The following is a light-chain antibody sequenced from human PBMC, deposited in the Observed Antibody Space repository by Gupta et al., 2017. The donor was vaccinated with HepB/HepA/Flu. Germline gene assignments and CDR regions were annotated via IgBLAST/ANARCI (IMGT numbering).Light chain of an antibody. J-gene: IGKJ1*01. CDR1: QSVNNY. Sequence: EIVLTQSPATLSLSPGERVTLSCRGSQSVNNYLAWYQQKPGQAPRLLIYDISTRATGIPARFSGSGSGTDFTLTISSLEPEDFAVYYCHHRVNWPWTFGQGTKVEIK. CDR3: HHRVNWPWT. CDR2: DIS. V-gene: IGKV3-11*01.